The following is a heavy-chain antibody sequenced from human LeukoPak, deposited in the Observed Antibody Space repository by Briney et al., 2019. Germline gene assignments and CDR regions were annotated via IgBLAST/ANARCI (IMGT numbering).Heavy chain of an antibody. D-gene: IGHD3-3*01. Sequence: ASVKVSCKASGYTFTGYYMHWVRQAPGQGLEWMGWINPNSGGTNYAQKFQGRVTMTRDTSISTAYMELSRLRSDDTAVYYCARAPHLFGVVIIGGFDYWGQGTLVTVSS. CDR2: INPNSGGT. CDR3: ARAPHLFGVVIIGGFDY. J-gene: IGHJ4*02. V-gene: IGHV1-2*02. CDR1: GYTFTGYY.